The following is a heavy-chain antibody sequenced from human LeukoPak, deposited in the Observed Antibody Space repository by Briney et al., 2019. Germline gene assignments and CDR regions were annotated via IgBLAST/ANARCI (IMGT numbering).Heavy chain of an antibody. CDR2: IKQDGSEK. D-gene: IGHD4-17*01. J-gene: IGHJ4*02. Sequence: PGGSLRLSCAASGFTYSSYWMSWVRQDPGKGLEWVANIKQDGSEKYYVDSVKGRFTISRDNAKNSLYLQMNSLRAEDTAVYYCARDNPYGDYVDYWGQGTLVTVSS. CDR1: GFTYSSYW. CDR3: ARDNPYGDYVDY. V-gene: IGHV3-7*03.